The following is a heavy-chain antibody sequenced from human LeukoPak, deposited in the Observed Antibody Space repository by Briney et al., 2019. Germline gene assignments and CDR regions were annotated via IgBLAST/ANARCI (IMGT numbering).Heavy chain of an antibody. J-gene: IGHJ4*02. D-gene: IGHD2/OR15-2a*01. Sequence: SETLSLTCAVYGGSFSGYYWSWIRQPPGKGLEWIGEINHSGSTNYNPSLKSRVTISGDASKNQFSLKVNSVTAADTAVYYCAKKDSFIALWGQGTLVTVSS. CDR1: GGSFSGYY. CDR3: AKKDSFIAL. V-gene: IGHV4-34*01. CDR2: INHSGST.